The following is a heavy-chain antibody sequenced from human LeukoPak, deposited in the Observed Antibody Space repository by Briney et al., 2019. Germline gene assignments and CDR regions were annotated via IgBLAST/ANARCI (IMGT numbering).Heavy chain of an antibody. CDR2: IYYSGST. CDR3: ARVNQLLYYYYYMDV. V-gene: IGHV4-31*03. CDR1: GGSISSGGYY. Sequence: SETLSLTCTVSGGSISSGGYYWSWIRQHPGKGLERIGYIYYSGSTYYNPSLKSRVTISVDTSKNQFSLKLSSVTAADTAVYYCARVNQLLYYYYYMDVWGKGTTVTVSS. D-gene: IGHD2-2*01. J-gene: IGHJ6*03.